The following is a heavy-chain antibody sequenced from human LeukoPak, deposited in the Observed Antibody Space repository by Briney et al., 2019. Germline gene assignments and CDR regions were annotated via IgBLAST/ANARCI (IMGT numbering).Heavy chain of an antibody. Sequence: GGSLRLSCAASAFTFSSYGMHWVRQAPGKGLEWVAFMRSDGSNAYYADSVQGRFTISRDNSKNTLFLQMNSLRAEDTALYYCAKDYYYDSSGYYYDAFDIWGQGTMVIVSS. J-gene: IGHJ3*02. D-gene: IGHD3-22*01. CDR1: AFTFSSYG. CDR3: AKDYYYDSSGYYYDAFDI. CDR2: MRSDGSNA. V-gene: IGHV3-30*02.